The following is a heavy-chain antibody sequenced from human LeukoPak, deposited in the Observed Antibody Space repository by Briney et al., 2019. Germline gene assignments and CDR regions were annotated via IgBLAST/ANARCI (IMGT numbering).Heavy chain of an antibody. V-gene: IGHV4-4*02. D-gene: IGHD3-16*02. CDR2: TSHTDNI. Sequence: PSETLSLTCAVSGVSISSRDWWSLVRPAPGKLLEWIGETSHTDNINHNPSLQSRVIVSVDRSNNHFSLKLSSVTAADTAVYFCARSDYIWGSYRVYDSWGQGILVTVSS. J-gene: IGHJ4*02. CDR3: ARSDYIWGSYRVYDS. CDR1: GVSISSRDW.